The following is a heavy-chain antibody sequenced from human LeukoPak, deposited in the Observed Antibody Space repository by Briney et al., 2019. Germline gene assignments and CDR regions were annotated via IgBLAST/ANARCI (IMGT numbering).Heavy chain of an antibody. CDR2: ISAHNGNT. J-gene: IGHJ2*01. CDR3: ARDGYFDL. Sequence: ASVKVSCKASGYTFTTYGIAWVRQAPGQGLEWMGWISAHNGNTNYAQSLQGRVTMTTDTYTNTAYMELRSLRSEDTAVYYCARDGYFDLWGRGTLVTVSS. V-gene: IGHV1-18*01. CDR1: GYTFTTYG.